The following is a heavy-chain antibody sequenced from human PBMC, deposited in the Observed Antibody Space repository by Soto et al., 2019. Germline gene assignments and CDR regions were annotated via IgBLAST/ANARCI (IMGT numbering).Heavy chain of an antibody. CDR3: ARDNLVGGYGDYVDY. CDR2: IYYSGST. V-gene: IGHV4-31*03. D-gene: IGHD4-17*01. J-gene: IGHJ4*02. CDR1: GGSISSGGYY. Sequence: QVQLQESGPGLVKPSQTLSLTCTVSGGSISSGGYYWSWIRQHPGKGLEWIGYIYYSGSTYYNPSLKSRVTISVDTSKNQFSRKLSSVTAADTAVYYCARDNLVGGYGDYVDYWGQGTLVTVSS.